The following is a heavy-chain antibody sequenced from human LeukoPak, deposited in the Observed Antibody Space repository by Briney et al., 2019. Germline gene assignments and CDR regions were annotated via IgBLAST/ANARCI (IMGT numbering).Heavy chain of an antibody. CDR3: ARDAAGEGRLVITWFDP. D-gene: IGHD3-22*01. J-gene: IGHJ5*02. CDR1: GGSISSYY. Sequence: SETLSLTCTVSGGSISSYYWSWLRQPPGKGLEWIGYIYYSGSTNYNPSLKSRVTISVDTSKNQFALELSSVTAADTAVYFCARDAAGEGRLVITWFDPWGQGTLVTVSS. V-gene: IGHV4-59*12. CDR2: IYYSGST.